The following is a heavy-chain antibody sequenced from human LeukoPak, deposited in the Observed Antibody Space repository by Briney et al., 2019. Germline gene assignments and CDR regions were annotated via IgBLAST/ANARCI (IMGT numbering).Heavy chain of an antibody. V-gene: IGHV3-30*02. CDR3: AKETRGSYSDY. CDR1: GFTFSSYV. CDR2: IRYDGSNK. J-gene: IGHJ4*02. D-gene: IGHD1-26*01. Sequence: GGSLRLSCAASGFTFSSYVMHWVRQAPGKGLEWVAYIRYDGSNKYYADSVKGRFTVSRDNSKNTLYLQMNSLRVEDTAVYYCAKETRGSYSDYWGQGTLVTVSS.